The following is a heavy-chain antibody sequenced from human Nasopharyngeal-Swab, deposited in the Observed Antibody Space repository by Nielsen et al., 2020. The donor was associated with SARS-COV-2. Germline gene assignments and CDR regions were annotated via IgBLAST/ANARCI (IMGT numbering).Heavy chain of an antibody. Sequence: ASVKVSCKASGYTFTSYGISWVRQAPGQGLEWVGWISAYNGNTNYAQKLQGRVTMTTDTSTSTAYMELRSLRSDDTAVYYCASPATVVTLDAFDIWGQGTMVTVSS. CDR3: ASPATVVTLDAFDI. V-gene: IGHV1-18*01. J-gene: IGHJ3*02. CDR1: GYTFTSYG. D-gene: IGHD4-23*01. CDR2: ISAYNGNT.